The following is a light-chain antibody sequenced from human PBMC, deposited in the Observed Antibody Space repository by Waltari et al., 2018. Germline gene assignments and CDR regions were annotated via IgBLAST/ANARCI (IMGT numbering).Light chain of an antibody. CDR1: ALPSQF. CDR3: QSADTTDTVI. J-gene: IGLJ2*01. V-gene: IGLV3-25*03. CDR2: KDR. Sequence: SFELTQPPSASVSPGQTAKITCPGDALPSQFTYWYQHNADQAPLLLIVKDRERPSGVPERFSASTSGTTATLTITNGLPEDEAAYFCQSADTTDTVIFGGGTTLTVL.